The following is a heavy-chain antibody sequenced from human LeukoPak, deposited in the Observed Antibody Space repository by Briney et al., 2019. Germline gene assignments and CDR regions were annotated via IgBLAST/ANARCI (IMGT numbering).Heavy chain of an antibody. D-gene: IGHD3-22*01. CDR1: RYTLNSYS. CDR2: IGPYRGDT. CDR3: ARQVLIVGGRYGMDV. J-gene: IGHJ6*02. Sequence: AAVKDSCKASRYTLNSYSISSVRQAPGQGVEWMGWIGPYRGDTEYAQKIRGRVSMTTDTSTSTAYMELRSLRSDDTAVYYCARQVLIVGGRYGMDVWGQGTAVTVSS. V-gene: IGHV1-18*01.